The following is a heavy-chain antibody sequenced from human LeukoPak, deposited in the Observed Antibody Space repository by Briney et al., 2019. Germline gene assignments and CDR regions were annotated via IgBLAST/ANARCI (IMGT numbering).Heavy chain of an antibody. CDR1: GFTFSSYA. D-gene: IGHD1-26*01. J-gene: IGHJ4*02. Sequence: GGSLRLSCAASGFTFSSYAMHWVRQAPGKGLEWVAVISYDGSNKYYADSVKGRFTISRDNSKNTLYLQMNSLRAEDTAVYYCAREGGSSEFDYWGQGTLVTVSS. V-gene: IGHV3-30-3*01. CDR3: AREGGSSEFDY. CDR2: ISYDGSNK.